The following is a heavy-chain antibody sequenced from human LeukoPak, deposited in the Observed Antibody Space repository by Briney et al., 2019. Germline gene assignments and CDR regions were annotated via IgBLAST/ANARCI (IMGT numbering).Heavy chain of an antibody. CDR3: ARETGDTAMVTGTFDY. CDR1: GGSISGYY. CDR2: IYYSGST. Sequence: SETLSLTCTVSGGSISGYYWSWIRQPPGKGLEWIGYIYYSGSTNYNPSLKSRVTISVDTSKNQFSLKLSSVTAADTAVYYCARETGDTAMVTGTFDYWGQGTLVTVSS. V-gene: IGHV4-59*01. J-gene: IGHJ4*02. D-gene: IGHD5-18*01.